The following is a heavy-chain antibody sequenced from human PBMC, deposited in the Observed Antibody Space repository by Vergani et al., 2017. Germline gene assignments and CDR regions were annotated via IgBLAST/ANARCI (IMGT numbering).Heavy chain of an antibody. CDR1: GYSFTSYA. D-gene: IGHD6-13*01. CDR3: AKDSSSWYWSDY. Sequence: EVQLVQSGAEVKKPGESLKISCKGSGYSFTSYAMSWVRQAPGKGLEWVSAISGSGGSTYYADSVKGRFTISRDNSKNTLYLQMNSLRAEDTAVYYCAKDSSSWYWSDYWGQGTLVTVSS. J-gene: IGHJ4*02. V-gene: IGHV3-23*04. CDR2: ISGSGGST.